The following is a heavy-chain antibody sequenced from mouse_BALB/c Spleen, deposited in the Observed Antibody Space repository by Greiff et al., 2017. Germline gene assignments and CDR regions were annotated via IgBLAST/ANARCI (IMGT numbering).Heavy chain of an antibody. CDR2: INPSNGGT. CDR3: TRWLAY. J-gene: IGHJ3*01. V-gene: IGHV1S81*02. Sequence: QVQLQQSGAELVKPGASVKLSCKASGYTFTSYYMYWVKQRPGQGLEWIGEINPSNGGTNFNEKFKSKATLTVDKSSSTAYMQLSSLTSEDSAVYYGTRWLAYWGQGTLVTVSA. CDR1: GYTFTSYY.